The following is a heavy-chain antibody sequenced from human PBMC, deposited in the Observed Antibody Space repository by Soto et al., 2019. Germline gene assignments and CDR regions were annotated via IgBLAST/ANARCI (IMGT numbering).Heavy chain of an antibody. Sequence: SETLSLTCTFSGGSIRSGDYYLSWIRQPPGKGLEWIGYIFYSGSTYYNPSLKSRVTISVDTSKNQFSLTLTSVTAADTAVYYCARQCRGVTCHWFVPWGQGTLVTVSS. CDR1: GGSIRSGDYY. V-gene: IGHV4-39*01. CDR3: ARQCRGVTCHWFVP. D-gene: IGHD2-15*01. J-gene: IGHJ5*02. CDR2: IFYSGST.